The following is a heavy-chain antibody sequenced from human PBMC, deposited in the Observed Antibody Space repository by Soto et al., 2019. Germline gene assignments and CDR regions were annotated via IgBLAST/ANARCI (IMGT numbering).Heavy chain of an antibody. D-gene: IGHD2-15*01. CDR2: INPSGDSP. J-gene: IGHJ4*02. CDR3: AAGHCSGGSCYIIGY. CDR1: GYTFSTYY. Sequence: QVQLVQSGAEVKKPGASVKVSCKASGYTFSTYYMHWVRQPPGKGLEWVGMINPSGDSPSYAQKFQGRVSMTRDTSTSTVYMELSSLRSEDTALYYCAAGHCSGGSCYIIGYWGQGTLVTVSS. V-gene: IGHV1-46*03.